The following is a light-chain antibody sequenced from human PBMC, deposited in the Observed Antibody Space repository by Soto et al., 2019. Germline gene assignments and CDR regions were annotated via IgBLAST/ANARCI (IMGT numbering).Light chain of an antibody. CDR2: DAS. Sequence: EIVLTQSPATLSLSPGERATLSCRASQSVSSYLAWYQQKPGQAPRLLIYDASNRATGIPARFSGSGSGTDFTLTISSLEPEDFAVYYCQQYGSSPFGPGTKVDIK. V-gene: IGKV3-11*01. J-gene: IGKJ3*01. CDR3: QQYGSSP. CDR1: QSVSSY.